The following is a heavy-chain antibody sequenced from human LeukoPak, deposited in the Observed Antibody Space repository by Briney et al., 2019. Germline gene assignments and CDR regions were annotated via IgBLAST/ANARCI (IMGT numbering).Heavy chain of an antibody. Sequence: SETLSLTCTVSGGSISSYYWSWIRQPPGKGLEWIGYISYSGSTDYNPSLKSRVTISLDTSKNQFSLRLSSVTAADTAVYYCAREGRSRGWFDPWGQGTLVTVSS. J-gene: IGHJ5*02. CDR3: AREGRSRGWFDP. CDR1: GGSISSYY. CDR2: ISYSGST. D-gene: IGHD3-10*01. V-gene: IGHV4-59*01.